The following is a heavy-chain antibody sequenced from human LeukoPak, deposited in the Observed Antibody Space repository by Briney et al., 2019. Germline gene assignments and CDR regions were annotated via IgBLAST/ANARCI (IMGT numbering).Heavy chain of an antibody. CDR1: GYRFTNYW. Sequence: GESLKISCKGSGYRFTNYWIGWVRQMPGKGLEWMGIIYPGDSETRYSPSFQGQVTISADKSISTAYLQWSSLKASDTAMYYCARRRGTLVRGVLSNWFDSWGQGTLVSVSS. CDR3: ARRRGTLVRGVLSNWFDS. D-gene: IGHD3-10*01. CDR2: IYPGDSET. J-gene: IGHJ5*01. V-gene: IGHV5-51*03.